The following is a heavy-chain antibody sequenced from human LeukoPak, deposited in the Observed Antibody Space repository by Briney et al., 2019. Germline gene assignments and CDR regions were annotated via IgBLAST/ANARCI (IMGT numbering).Heavy chain of an antibody. Sequence: PGGSLRLSCTASGFTFSTYAMHWVRQAPGKGLEWVAVISYDGRQKYHADSVKGRFTISRDNSRNTLYLQMDSLRAEDTAVYYCARDFVATGTENYWGQGTLVTVSS. V-gene: IGHV3-30*14. J-gene: IGHJ4*02. D-gene: IGHD1-7*01. CDR3: ARDFVATGTENY. CDR1: GFTFSTYA. CDR2: ISYDGRQK.